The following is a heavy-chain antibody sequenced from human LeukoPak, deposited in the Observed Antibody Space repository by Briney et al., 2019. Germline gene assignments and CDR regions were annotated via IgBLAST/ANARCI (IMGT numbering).Heavy chain of an antibody. CDR2: INPNSGGT. D-gene: IGHD3-10*01. V-gene: IGHV1-2*02. CDR1: GYTFTGYY. Sequence: ASVKVSCKASGYTFTGYYMHWVRQAPGQGLEWMGWINPNSGGTNYAQKFQGRVTMTRDTSISTAYMELSRLRSDDTAVYYCARDLWFGELPLHMDVWGKGTTVTVSS. CDR3: ARDLWFGELPLHMDV. J-gene: IGHJ6*03.